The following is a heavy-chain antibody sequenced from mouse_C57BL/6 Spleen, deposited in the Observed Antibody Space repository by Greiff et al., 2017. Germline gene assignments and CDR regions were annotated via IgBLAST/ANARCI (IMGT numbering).Heavy chain of an antibody. CDR2: ILPGSGST. V-gene: IGHV1-9*01. J-gene: IGHJ3*01. Sequence: QVQLQPSGAELMKPGASVKLSCKATGYTFTGYWIEWVKQRPGPGLEWIGEILPGSGSTHYNEKFKGKAPFTADPSSNTAYLQLSSPSTEDSAIYYCASPSITTARGFAYWGQGTLVTVSA. CDR1: GYTFTGYW. CDR3: ASPSITTARGFAY. D-gene: IGHD1-1*01.